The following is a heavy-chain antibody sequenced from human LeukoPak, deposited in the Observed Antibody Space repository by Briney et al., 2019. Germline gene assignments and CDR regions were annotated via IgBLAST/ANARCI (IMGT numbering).Heavy chain of an antibody. CDR3: AKVGIRYCGGDCHFDY. D-gene: IGHD2-21*02. V-gene: IGHV3-48*03. CDR1: GFTFSSYE. CDR2: ISSSGSTI. J-gene: IGHJ4*02. Sequence: TGGSLRLSCAASGFTFSSYEMNWVRQAPGKGLEWVSYISSSGSTIYYADSVKGRFTISRDNSKNTLYLQMNSLRAEDTAVYYCAKVGIRYCGGDCHFDYWGQGTLVTVSS.